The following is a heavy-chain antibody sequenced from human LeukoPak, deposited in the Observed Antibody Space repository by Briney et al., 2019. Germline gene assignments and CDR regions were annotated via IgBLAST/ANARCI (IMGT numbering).Heavy chain of an antibody. J-gene: IGHJ4*02. CDR1: GFTVATNY. V-gene: IGHV3-66*01. CDR2: IYSGGTT. Sequence: GGSLRLPCAVSGFTVATNYMSWVRQAPGKGLEWVSVIYSGGTTNYADSVRARFTISRDSSANTLYLQMDNLRVEDTAVYYCVRDHFYDCSCYYDHWGQGTLVTVSS. D-gene: IGHD3-10*01. CDR3: VRDHFYDCSCYYDH.